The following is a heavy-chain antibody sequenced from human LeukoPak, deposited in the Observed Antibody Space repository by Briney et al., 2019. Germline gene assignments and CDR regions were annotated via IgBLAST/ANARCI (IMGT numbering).Heavy chain of an antibody. J-gene: IGHJ4*02. Sequence: GGSLRLSCAASGFTVSTNYMSWVRQAPGKGLEWVSLIYSGGNTYYADSVKGRFTISRDNSKNTLYLQMNSRRAEDTAVYYCARGFRSVTTWGYFDYWGQGSLVTVSS. CDR3: ARGFRSVTTWGYFDY. D-gene: IGHD4-17*01. CDR1: GFTVSTNY. CDR2: IYSGGNT. V-gene: IGHV3-66*01.